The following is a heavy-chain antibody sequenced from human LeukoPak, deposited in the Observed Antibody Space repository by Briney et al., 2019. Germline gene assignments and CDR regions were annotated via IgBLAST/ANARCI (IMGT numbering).Heavy chain of an antibody. V-gene: IGHV5-51*01. CDR2: IYPGDSDT. D-gene: IGHD6-6*01. CDR1: GYSFTSNW. Sequence: PGESLKISCKGSGYSFTSNWIGGVRQTPGKALEWMGIIYPGDSDTSYSPSFQGQVTISADKSISTAYLQWSSLKASDTAMYYCARQTYSSSSIDYWGQGTLVTVSS. CDR3: ARQTYSSSSIDY. J-gene: IGHJ4*02.